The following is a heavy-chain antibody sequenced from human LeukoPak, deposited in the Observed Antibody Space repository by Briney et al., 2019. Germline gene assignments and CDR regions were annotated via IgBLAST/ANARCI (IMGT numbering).Heavy chain of an antibody. CDR1: GFTFSSYA. CDR2: ISGGGGTT. CDR3: ARDLPGGECLDY. D-gene: IGHD3-16*01. V-gene: IGHV3-23*01. Sequence: GGSLRLSCAASGFTFSSYAMSWVRQAPGKGLEWVSAISGGGGTTYYADSVKGRFTISRDNAKNSLYLQMNSLRAEDTAVYYCARDLPGGECLDYWGQGTLVTVSS. J-gene: IGHJ4*02.